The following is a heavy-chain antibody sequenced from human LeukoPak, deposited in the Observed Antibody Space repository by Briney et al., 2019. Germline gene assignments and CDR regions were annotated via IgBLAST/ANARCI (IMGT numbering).Heavy chain of an antibody. CDR3: ARGGARGYSGYASHFDY. CDR2: INPNSGGT. V-gene: IGHV1-2*02. CDR1: GYTFTGYY. Sequence: ASVKVSFKASGYTFTGYYMHWVRQAPGQGLEWMGWINPNSGGTNYAQKFQGRVTMTRDTSISTAYMELSRLRSDDTAVYYCARGGARGYSGYASHFDYWGQGTLVTVSS. D-gene: IGHD5-12*01. J-gene: IGHJ4*02.